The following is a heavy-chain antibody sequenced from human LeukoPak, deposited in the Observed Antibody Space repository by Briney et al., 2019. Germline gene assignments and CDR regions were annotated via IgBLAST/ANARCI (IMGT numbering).Heavy chain of an antibody. CDR2: MYSDGAS. J-gene: IGHJ4*02. D-gene: IGHD2-2*01. CDR1: GFTLSNKY. V-gene: IGHV3-66*01. Sequence: GGSLRLSCVASGFTLSNKYVSWIRQAPGKGLECISVMYSDGASYYARSVKGRFSISRDNSKKTLGLQMNNLGDEGSAMYYCARGPRWCSRTDCSVFFDSWGQGTLVTVSS. CDR3: ARGPRWCSRTDCSVFFDS.